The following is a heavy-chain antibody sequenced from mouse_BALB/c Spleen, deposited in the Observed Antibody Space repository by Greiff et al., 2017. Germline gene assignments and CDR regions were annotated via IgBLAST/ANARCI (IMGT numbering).Heavy chain of an antibody. Sequence: DVMLVESGGGLVQPGGSLNLSCAASGFDFSRYWMSWARQAPGKGQEWIGEINPGSSTINYTPSLKDKFIISRDNAKNTLYLQMSKVRSEDTALYYCARLGPHYAMDYWGQGTSVTVSS. CDR3: ARLGPHYAMDY. J-gene: IGHJ4*01. V-gene: IGHV4-2*02. CDR2: INPGSSTI. CDR1: GFDFSRYW.